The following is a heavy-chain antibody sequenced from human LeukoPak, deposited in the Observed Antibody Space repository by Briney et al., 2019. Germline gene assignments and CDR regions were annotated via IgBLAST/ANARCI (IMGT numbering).Heavy chain of an antibody. CDR3: ARDGYSSSWYKTNFQH. CDR2: INTNTGNP. J-gene: IGHJ1*01. V-gene: IGHV7-4-1*02. CDR1: GYTFTSYA. Sequence: ASVTVSCKASGYTFTSYAMNWVRQAPGQGLEWMGWINTNTGNPTYAQGFTGRFVFSLDTSVSTAYLQISSLKAEDTAVYYCARDGYSSSWYKTNFQHWGQGTLVTVSS. D-gene: IGHD6-13*01.